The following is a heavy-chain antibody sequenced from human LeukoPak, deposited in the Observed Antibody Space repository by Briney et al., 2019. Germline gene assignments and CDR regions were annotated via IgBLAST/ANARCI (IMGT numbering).Heavy chain of an antibody. CDR3: ARGVVPAAMFDY. D-gene: IGHD2-2*01. CDR1: GYTFTSYA. Sequence: ASAKVSCKASGYTFTSYAMHWVRQAPGQRLEWMGWINAGNGNTKYSQKFQGRVTITRDTSASTAYMELSSLRSEDTAVYYCARGVVPAAMFDYWGQGTLVTVSS. J-gene: IGHJ4*02. CDR2: INAGNGNT. V-gene: IGHV1-3*01.